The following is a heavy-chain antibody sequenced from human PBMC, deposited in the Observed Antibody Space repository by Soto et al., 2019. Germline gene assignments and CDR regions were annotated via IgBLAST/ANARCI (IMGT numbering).Heavy chain of an antibody. J-gene: IGHJ5*02. CDR3: ASIYDSSGYYYGNNWFDP. CDR2: IYYSGST. V-gene: IGHV4-31*03. D-gene: IGHD3-22*01. CDR1: GGSISSGDYY. Sequence: QVQLQESGPGLVKPSQTLFLTCTVSGGSISSGDYYWSWIRQHPGKGLEWIGYIYYSGSTYYNPSLKSRVTISVDTSKNQFSLKLSSVTAADTAVYYCASIYDSSGYYYGNNWFDPWGQGTLVTVSS.